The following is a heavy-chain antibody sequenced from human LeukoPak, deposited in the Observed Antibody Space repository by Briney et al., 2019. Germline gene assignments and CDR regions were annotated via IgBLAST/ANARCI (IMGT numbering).Heavy chain of an antibody. CDR2: INPSGGST. D-gene: IGHD2-15*01. Sequence: ASVTVSCKASGYTFTSYGISWVRQAPGQGFEWMGIINPSGGSTTYPQKFQGRVTMTRDMSTSTAYMELSSLRSEDTAVYYCARVVVVVAATELYWFDPWGQGTLVTVSS. CDR1: GYTFTSYG. J-gene: IGHJ5*02. CDR3: ARVVVVVAATELYWFDP. V-gene: IGHV1-46*01.